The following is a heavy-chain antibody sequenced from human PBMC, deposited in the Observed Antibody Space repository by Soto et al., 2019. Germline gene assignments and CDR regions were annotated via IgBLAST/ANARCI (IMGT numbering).Heavy chain of an antibody. V-gene: IGHV3-66*01. CDR2: IYSGGAI. J-gene: IGHJ6*02. CDR3: ARDFGSDATGYYGMDV. D-gene: IGHD3-10*01. Sequence: EVQVVESGGGLVQPGGSLRLSCAASGFTVTSNYMSWVRQTPGKGLEWVSLIYSGGAIVYADSVMGRFTVSRDNSRNTRFLQMKSLRAGDTGVYFCARDFGSDATGYYGMDVWGQGTTVTVSS. CDR1: GFTVTSNY.